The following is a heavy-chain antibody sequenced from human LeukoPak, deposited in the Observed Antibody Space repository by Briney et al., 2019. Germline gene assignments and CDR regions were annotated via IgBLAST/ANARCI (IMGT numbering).Heavy chain of an antibody. V-gene: IGHV3-48*04. CDR3: ARDSLQLSTRLDY. J-gene: IGHJ4*02. CDR2: ISSSSSTI. Sequence: GGSLRLSCAASGFTFSSYSMNWVRQAPGKGLEWASYISSSSSTIYYADSVKGRFTISRDNAKNSLYLQMNSLRAEDTAVYYCARDSLQLSTRLDYWGQGTLVTVSS. D-gene: IGHD2-2*01. CDR1: GFTFSSYS.